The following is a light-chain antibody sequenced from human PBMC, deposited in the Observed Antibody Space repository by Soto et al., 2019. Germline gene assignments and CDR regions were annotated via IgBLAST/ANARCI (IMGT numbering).Light chain of an antibody. V-gene: IGKV1-27*01. Sequence: DIQMTQSPSSVSASVGDRVTITCHASQSISNWLAWYQQKPGKVPKLLIYAASTLQSGVPSRFSGSGSGTDFTLTISSLQPDDFATYYCQHYNSYSEAFGQGTKVDIK. J-gene: IGKJ1*01. CDR3: QHYNSYSEA. CDR2: AAS. CDR1: QSISNW.